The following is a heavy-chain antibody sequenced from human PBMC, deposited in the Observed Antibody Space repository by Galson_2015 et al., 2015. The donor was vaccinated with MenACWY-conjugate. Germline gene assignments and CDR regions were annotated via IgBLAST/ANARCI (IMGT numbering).Heavy chain of an antibody. CDR1: GFSLTTTGVG. V-gene: IGHV2-5*02. D-gene: IGHD2-2*01. Sequence: PALVKPTQPLTLTCTFSGFSLTTTGVGVAWIRQPPGKALEWLALIYWDDDKRYRPSLRSRLPVTKDTSKNRVVLTMTNVDPVDTATYYCAHSGEYCSRTSCYYFDYWGQGAPVTVSS. CDR3: AHSGEYCSRTSCYYFDY. CDR2: IYWDDDK. J-gene: IGHJ4*02.